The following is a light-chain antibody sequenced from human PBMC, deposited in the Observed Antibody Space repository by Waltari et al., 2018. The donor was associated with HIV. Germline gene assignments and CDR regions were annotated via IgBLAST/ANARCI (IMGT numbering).Light chain of an antibody. CDR1: NIGSQS. CDR3: QLWDTTSDHPV. Sequence: SYVLTQPPSVSVASGQTARITCGGDNIGSQSVHWYQQKPGQAPLLVVFDDGDRPSGIPERFSGSNSGNTATLTIGRVEAGDEADYYCQLWDTTSDHPVFGGGTKLTVL. J-gene: IGLJ3*02. CDR2: DDG. V-gene: IGLV3-21*02.